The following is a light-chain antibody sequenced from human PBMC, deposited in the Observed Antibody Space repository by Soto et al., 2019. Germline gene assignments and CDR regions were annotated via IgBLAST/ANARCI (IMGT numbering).Light chain of an antibody. CDR3: QQRSNCLT. Sequence: EIVLTQSPGTLSLSPGERATLSCRASQSVSSSYLAWYQQKPGQAPRLLIYGASSRATGIPDRFSDSGSGTDFTLTISSLEPEDFAVYYCQQRSNCLTFGQGTRLEIK. J-gene: IGKJ5*01. V-gene: IGKV3D-20*02. CDR2: GAS. CDR1: QSVSSSY.